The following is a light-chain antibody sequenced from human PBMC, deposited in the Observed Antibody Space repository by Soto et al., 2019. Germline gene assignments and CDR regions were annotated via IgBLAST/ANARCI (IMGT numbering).Light chain of an antibody. V-gene: IGKV1-33*01. CDR1: QDISNY. CDR2: DAS. Sequence: DIQMTQSPSSLSASVGDRVTITCQASQDISNYLNWYQQKPGKAPKLLIYDASSLETGVPSRFSGSGSGTDFTFTISSLQPEDIATYYCQQSDTLGTFGQGTKLEIK. CDR3: QQSDTLGT. J-gene: IGKJ2*02.